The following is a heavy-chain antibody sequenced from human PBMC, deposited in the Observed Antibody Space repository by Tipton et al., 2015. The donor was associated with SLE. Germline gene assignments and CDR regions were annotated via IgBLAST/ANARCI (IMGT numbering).Heavy chain of an antibody. CDR3: VASGYDYRHFDY. V-gene: IGHV3-72*01. J-gene: IGHJ4*02. CDR2: TRNKVNSHTT. Sequence: SLRLSCAASGFIFSDHYMDWVRQAPGKGLEWVGRTRNKVNSHTTEYAASVKGRFTISRDDLENSLYLQMNSLKTEDTAVYYCVASGYDYRHFDYWGQGILVTVSS. CDR1: GFIFSDHY. D-gene: IGHD5-12*01.